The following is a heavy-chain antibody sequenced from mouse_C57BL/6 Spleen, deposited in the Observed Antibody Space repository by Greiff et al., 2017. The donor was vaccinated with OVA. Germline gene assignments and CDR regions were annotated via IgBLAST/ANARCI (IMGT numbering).Heavy chain of an antibody. V-gene: IGHV1-54*01. CDR1: GYAFTNYL. J-gene: IGHJ1*03. CDR3: ARKRNWYFDV. Sequence: QVQLQQSGAELVRPGTSVKVSCKASGYAFTNYLIEWVKQRPGQGLEWIGVINPGSGGTNYNEKFKGKATLTADKSSSTAYMQLSSLTSEDSAVYFCARKRNWYFDVWGTGTTVTVSP. CDR2: INPGSGGT.